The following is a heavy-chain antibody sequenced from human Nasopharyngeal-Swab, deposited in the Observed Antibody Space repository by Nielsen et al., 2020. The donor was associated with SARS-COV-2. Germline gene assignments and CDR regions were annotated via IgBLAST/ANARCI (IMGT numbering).Heavy chain of an antibody. CDR3: AREDVGGSGGLDY. V-gene: IGHV3-48*02. Sequence: GESLKISCAASGFTFSSYSMNWVRQAPGKGLEWISYISSSSTTISYADSAKGRFSVSRDNAKNALYLQMKSLRDDDTAVYYCAREDVGGSGGLDYWGQGTLITVSS. D-gene: IGHD3-10*01. CDR2: ISSSSTTI. J-gene: IGHJ4*02. CDR1: GFTFSSYS.